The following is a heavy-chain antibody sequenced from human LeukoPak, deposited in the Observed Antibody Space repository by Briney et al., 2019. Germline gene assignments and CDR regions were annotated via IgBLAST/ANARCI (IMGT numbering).Heavy chain of an antibody. Sequence: SGTLSLTCGVSGGSISNTNWWSWVRQPPGQGLEWIGEISLTGLTHYNPSLESRVTVSLDKSKNQLSLNLTSVTAADTAVYYCSRENGAFSPFGYWGQGTLLTVSS. D-gene: IGHD2-8*01. CDR3: SRENGAFSPFGY. CDR2: ISLTGLT. CDR1: GGSISNTNW. J-gene: IGHJ4*02. V-gene: IGHV4-4*02.